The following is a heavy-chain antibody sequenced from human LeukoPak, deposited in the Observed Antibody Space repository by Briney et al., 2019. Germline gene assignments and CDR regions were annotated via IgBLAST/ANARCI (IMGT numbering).Heavy chain of an antibody. V-gene: IGHV1-69*04. CDR1: GGTFSSYA. D-gene: IGHD3-16*02. Sequence: ASVKVSCKASGGTFSSYAISWVRQAPGQGLEWMGRIIPIFGIANYAQKFQGRVTITADKSTSTAYMELSSLRSEDTAVYYCAKPGRYDYVWGCYRYSDAFDIWGQGTMVTVSS. J-gene: IGHJ3*02. CDR3: AKPGRYDYVWGCYRYSDAFDI. CDR2: IIPIFGIA.